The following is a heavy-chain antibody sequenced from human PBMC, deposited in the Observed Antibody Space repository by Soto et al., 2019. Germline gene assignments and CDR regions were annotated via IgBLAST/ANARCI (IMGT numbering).Heavy chain of an antibody. D-gene: IGHD3-10*01. CDR3: ARVWGGAFDI. J-gene: IGHJ3*02. Sequence: QVQLQESGPGLVKPSETLSLTCTVSGGSISSYYWSWIRQPPGKGLEWIGYIYYSGSTNYNPTLNSRVTITVDTSQNQFSLKLSSVTPADTAVYYCARVWGGAFDIWGQGTMVTVSS. CDR1: GGSISSYY. CDR2: IYYSGST. V-gene: IGHV4-59*01.